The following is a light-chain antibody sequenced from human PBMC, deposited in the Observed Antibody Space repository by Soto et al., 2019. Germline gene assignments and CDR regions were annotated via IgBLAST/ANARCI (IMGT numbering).Light chain of an antibody. V-gene: IGLV1-47*01. CDR2: RND. CDR3: AAWDDSLSGGV. J-gene: IGLJ3*02. Sequence: QSVLPQPPSASGAPGQRVTISFSGSSSNIGRNYVYWYQQLPGPAPKLLIYRNDQRPSGVPDRFSGSKSGTSASLAISGLRSEDEADYLCAAWDDSLSGGVFGGGTKLTVL. CDR1: SSNIGRNY.